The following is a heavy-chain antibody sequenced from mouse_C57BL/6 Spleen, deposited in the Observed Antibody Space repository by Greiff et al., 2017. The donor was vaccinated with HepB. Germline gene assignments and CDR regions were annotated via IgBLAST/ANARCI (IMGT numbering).Heavy chain of an antibody. D-gene: IGHD4-1*01. CDR1: GFTFSDYG. V-gene: IGHV5-17*01. J-gene: IGHJ2*01. CDR3: ARRTGTYYFDY. CDR2: ISSGSSTI. Sequence: DVKLVESGGGLVKPGGSLKLSCAASGFTFSDYGMHWVRQAPEKGLEWVAYISSGSSTIYYADTVKGRFTISRDNAKNTLFLQMTSLRSEDTAMYYCARRTGTYYFDYWGQGTTLTVSS.